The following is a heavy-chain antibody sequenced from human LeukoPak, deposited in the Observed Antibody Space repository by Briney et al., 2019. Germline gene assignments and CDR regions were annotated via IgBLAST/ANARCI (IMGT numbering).Heavy chain of an antibody. Sequence: GGSLRLSCAASGFTFSSYSMNWVRQAPGKGLEWVSYISSSSSTIYYADSVKGRFTISRDNAKNSLDLQMNSLRAEDTAVYYCARFRWLQPIDYWGQGTLVTVSS. CDR3: ARFRWLQPIDY. CDR1: GFTFSSYS. J-gene: IGHJ4*02. CDR2: ISSSSSTI. D-gene: IGHD5-24*01. V-gene: IGHV3-48*01.